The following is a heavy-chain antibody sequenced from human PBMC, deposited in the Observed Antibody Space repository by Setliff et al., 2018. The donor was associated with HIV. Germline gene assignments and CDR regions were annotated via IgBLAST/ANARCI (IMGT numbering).Heavy chain of an antibody. Sequence: SETLSLTCVVSGGSLVASNWWSWVRQSPGKGLEWIGDIYHTGTTKYDPSLKSRVTLSVDKSKTRFSLQLNSVTAADTAVYYCARGLVPHFDPWGQGTQVTVSS. CDR3: ARGLVPHFDP. CDR1: GGSLVASNW. V-gene: IGHV4-4*02. J-gene: IGHJ5*02. CDR2: IYHTGTT.